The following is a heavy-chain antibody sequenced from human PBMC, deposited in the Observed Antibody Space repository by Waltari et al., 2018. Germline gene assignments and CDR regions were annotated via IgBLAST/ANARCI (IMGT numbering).Heavy chain of an antibody. V-gene: IGHV4-39*01. CDR2: IYYSGST. J-gene: IGHJ3*02. D-gene: IGHD6-19*01. CDR1: GGSISSNSYS. CDR3: ASTYSSGWYSAFDI. Sequence: QLQLQESGPGLVKPSETLSLTCTVSGGSISSNSYSWGWIRQPPGKGLEWIGSIYYSGSTYYNPSLKSRVTISVDTSKNQFSLKLSSVTAADTAVYYCASTYSSGWYSAFDIWGQGTMVTVSS.